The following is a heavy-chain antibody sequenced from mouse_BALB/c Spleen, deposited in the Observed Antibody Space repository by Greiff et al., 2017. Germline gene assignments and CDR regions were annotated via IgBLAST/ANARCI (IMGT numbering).Heavy chain of an antibody. CDR2: IYPYNGGT. J-gene: IGHJ3*01. D-gene: IGHD1-1*01. CDR3: ARGYYGSLWFAY. Sequence: VQLQQSGPELVKPGASVKISCKASGYTFTDYNMHWVKQSHGKSLEWIGYIYPYNGGTGYNQKFKSKATLTVDNSSSTAYMELRSLTSEDSAVYYCARGYYGSLWFAYWGQGTLVTVSA. CDR1: GYTFTDYN. V-gene: IGHV1S29*02.